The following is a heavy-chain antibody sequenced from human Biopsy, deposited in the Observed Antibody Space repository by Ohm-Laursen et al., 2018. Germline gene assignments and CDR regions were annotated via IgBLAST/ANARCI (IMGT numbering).Heavy chain of an antibody. J-gene: IGHJ4*02. CDR2: IHYSGTT. D-gene: IGHD3-22*01. CDR3: ARGDYYDLSGFEVDY. Sequence: SETLSLTCNVSGGDINNYYWSWIRQPPGKGLERIGYIHYSGTTNSNPSLKSRVTMSVDTSKNQFSLKLSSLTAADTAVYYCARGDYYDLSGFEVDYWGQGTLVTVSS. CDR1: GGDINNYY. V-gene: IGHV4-59*01.